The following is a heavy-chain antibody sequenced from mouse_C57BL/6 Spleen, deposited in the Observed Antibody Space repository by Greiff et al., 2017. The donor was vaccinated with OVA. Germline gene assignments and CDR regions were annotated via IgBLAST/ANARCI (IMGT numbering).Heavy chain of an antibody. CDR3: ARQGVLRYFDV. CDR1: GFTFSSYG. V-gene: IGHV5-6*01. CDR2: ISSGGSYT. D-gene: IGHD2-14*01. J-gene: IGHJ1*03. Sequence: EVQVVESGGDLVKPGGSLKLSCAASGFTFSSYGMSWVRQTPDKRLEWVATISSGGSYTYYPDSVKGRFTISRDNAQHTLYLQMSSLKSEDTAMYYCARQGVLRYFDVWGTGTTVTVSS.